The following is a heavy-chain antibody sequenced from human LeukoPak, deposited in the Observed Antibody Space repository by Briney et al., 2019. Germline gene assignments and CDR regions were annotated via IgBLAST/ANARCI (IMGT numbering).Heavy chain of an antibody. CDR3: ARGKYSGSYEFDY. J-gene: IGHJ4*02. D-gene: IGHD1-26*01. V-gene: IGHV3-72*01. Sequence: GGSLRLSCAASGFTFSDHYMDWVRQAPGKGLEWVGRTRNKANSYTTEYAASVKGRFTISRDDSKNSLYLQMNSLETEDTAVYYCARGKYSGSYEFDYWGQGTLVTVSS. CDR2: TRNKANSYTT. CDR1: GFTFSDHY.